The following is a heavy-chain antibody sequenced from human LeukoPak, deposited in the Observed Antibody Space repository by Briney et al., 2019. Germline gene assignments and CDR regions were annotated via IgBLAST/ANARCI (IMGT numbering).Heavy chain of an antibody. Sequence: GGSLRLSCAASGFTVRGNYMSWVRQPPGKGLEWVSILYSGSSTYYADSVKGRFSISRDNSKNTLYLQMNSLRAEDTAVYYCASRDKGYYYGMDVWGQGTTVTVSS. D-gene: IGHD5-24*01. V-gene: IGHV3-66*01. CDR2: LYSGSST. CDR3: ASRDKGYYYGMDV. CDR1: GFTVRGNY. J-gene: IGHJ6*02.